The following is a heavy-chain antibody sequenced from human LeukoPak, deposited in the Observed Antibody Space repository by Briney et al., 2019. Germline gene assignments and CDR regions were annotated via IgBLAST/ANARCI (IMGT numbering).Heavy chain of an antibody. D-gene: IGHD5-18*01. CDR3: AREGWIQLWLPVPARPPNWFDP. Sequence: PSETLSLTCTVSGGSISSSSYYWGWIRQPPGKGLEWIGSIYYSGSTYYNPSLKSRVTISVDTSKNQFSLKLSSVAAADTAVYYCAREGWIQLWLPVPARPPNWFDPWGQGTLVTVSS. CDR2: IYYSGST. V-gene: IGHV4-39*07. CDR1: GGSISSSSYY. J-gene: IGHJ5*02.